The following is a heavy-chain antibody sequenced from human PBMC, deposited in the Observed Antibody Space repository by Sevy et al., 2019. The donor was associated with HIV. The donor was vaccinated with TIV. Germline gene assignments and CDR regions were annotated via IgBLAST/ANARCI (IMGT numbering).Heavy chain of an antibody. J-gene: IGHJ6*02. V-gene: IGHV1-69*13. CDR2: IIPIFGTA. CDR1: GGTFSSYA. CDR3: ARDYYGSGSYRYYYYYYGMDV. Sequence: SVKVSCKASGGTFSSYAISWVRQAPGQGLEWMGGIIPIFGTANYAQKFQGRVTITADESTSTAYMELSSLRSEDTAVYYCARDYYGSGSYRYYYYYYGMDVWGQGTTVTVSS. D-gene: IGHD3-10*01.